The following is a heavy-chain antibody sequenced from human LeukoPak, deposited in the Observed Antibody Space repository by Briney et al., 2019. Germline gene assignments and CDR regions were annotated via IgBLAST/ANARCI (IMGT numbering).Heavy chain of an antibody. CDR3: ARQWELIPWPNFDY. CDR2: IKQDGSEK. J-gene: IGHJ4*02. CDR1: GFTFSSYW. V-gene: IGHV3-7*02. D-gene: IGHD1-26*01. Sequence: WGSLRLSCAASGFTFSSYWMKWVRQAPGKGLEWVANIKQDGSEKYYVDSVKGRFTISRDNAKNSLYLQMNSLRAEDTAVYYCARQWELIPWPNFDYWGQETPATVP.